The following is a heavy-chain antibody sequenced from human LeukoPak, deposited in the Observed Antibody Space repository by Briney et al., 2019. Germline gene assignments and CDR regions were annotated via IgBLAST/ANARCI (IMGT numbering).Heavy chain of an antibody. CDR2: ISSSGSTK. J-gene: IGHJ4*02. D-gene: IGHD6-13*01. CDR1: GCTFSDYE. V-gene: IGHV3-48*03. CDR3: ARGLSSSNWYAFDF. Sequence: GGSLTLSCAGSGCTFSDYEMNWARQAPGEGLEWVSYISSSGSTKFYADSVEGRFTIYRDDAKNSVYLQMDSLRAEDAAVYYCARGLSSSNWYAFDFWGQGTLVSVSS.